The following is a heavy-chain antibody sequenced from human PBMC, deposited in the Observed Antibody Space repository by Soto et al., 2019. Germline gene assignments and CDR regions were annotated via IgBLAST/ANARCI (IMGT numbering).Heavy chain of an antibody. D-gene: IGHD1-26*01. CDR2: IIPIFGTA. J-gene: IGHJ6*02. Sequence: SVKVSCKASGGTFSSYAISWVRQAPGQGLEWMGGIIPIFGTANYAQKFQGRVTITADESTSTAYMELSSLRSEDTAVYYCGFWKGASARGYYYYGMDVWGQGTTVTVSS. CDR3: GFWKGASARGYYYYGMDV. CDR1: GGTFSSYA. V-gene: IGHV1-69*13.